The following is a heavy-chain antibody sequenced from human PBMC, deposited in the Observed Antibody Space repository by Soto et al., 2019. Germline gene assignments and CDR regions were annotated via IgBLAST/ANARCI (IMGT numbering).Heavy chain of an antibody. Sequence: PGXSLKISCKGSGYSFTSYWIGWVRQMSGKGLEWMGIIYPGDSDTRYSPSFQGQVTISADKSISTAYLQWSSLKASDTAMYYCARRPTAMDYYSGMDVWGQGTTVTXSS. V-gene: IGHV5-51*01. J-gene: IGHJ6*02. CDR3: ARRPTAMDYYSGMDV. D-gene: IGHD5-18*01. CDR2: IYPGDSDT. CDR1: GYSFTSYW.